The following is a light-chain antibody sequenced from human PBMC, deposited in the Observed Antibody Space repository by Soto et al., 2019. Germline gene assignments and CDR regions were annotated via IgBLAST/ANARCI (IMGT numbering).Light chain of an antibody. Sequence: DIQMTQSPSSVSASIGDRVTITFRSSQSISGWLTWYQQKPGKAPKLLIHTASTLHSGVPSRFRGSGLGTDFTLTISSLQPEDFATYYCQQANSFPLTFGGGTKVDIK. CDR3: QQANSFPLT. CDR2: TAS. J-gene: IGKJ4*01. V-gene: IGKV1-12*01. CDR1: QSISGW.